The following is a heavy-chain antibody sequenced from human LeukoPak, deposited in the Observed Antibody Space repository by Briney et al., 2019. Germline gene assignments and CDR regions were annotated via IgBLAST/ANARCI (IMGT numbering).Heavy chain of an antibody. J-gene: IGHJ3*02. D-gene: IGHD3-22*01. Sequence: GGSLRLSCAASGFTFSNYAMSWVRQAPGKGLEWVSAISGSGLRTYYADSVKGRFTISRDISKNTLYLQMDSLRAGDTAVYYCAKDRVTMIVVVAFDIWGQGTMVTVSS. V-gene: IGHV3-23*01. CDR3: AKDRVTMIVVVAFDI. CDR1: GFTFSNYA. CDR2: ISGSGLRT.